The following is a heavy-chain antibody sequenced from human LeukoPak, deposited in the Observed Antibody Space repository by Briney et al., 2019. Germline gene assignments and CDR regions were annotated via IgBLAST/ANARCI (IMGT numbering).Heavy chain of an antibody. CDR3: AREDPQATRPGGMDV. V-gene: IGHV4-59*01. CDR2: IYYRGIT. J-gene: IGHJ4*02. D-gene: IGHD5-12*01. Sequence: SETLSLTCTVSGGSIGTFYWSWIRQSPGKGLEWIGYIYYRGITNYNPSLKSRVTISVDTSKNQFSLRLNSVTAADTAVYYCAREDPQATRPGGMDVWGQGTLVTVSS. CDR1: GGSIGTFY.